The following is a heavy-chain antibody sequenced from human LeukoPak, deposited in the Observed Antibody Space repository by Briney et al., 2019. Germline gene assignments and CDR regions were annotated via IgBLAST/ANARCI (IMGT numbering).Heavy chain of an antibody. J-gene: IGHJ2*01. Sequence: PSQTLSLTCTVSGGSISSGGYYWSWIRQHPGKGLEWIGYIYYSGSTYYNPSLKSRVTISVDTSKNQFSLKLSSVTAADTAVYYCARAGESGHFENWYFDLWGRGTLVTVSS. CDR3: ARAGESGHFENWYFDL. CDR2: IYYSGST. CDR1: GGSISSGGYY. D-gene: IGHD3-3*01. V-gene: IGHV4-31*03.